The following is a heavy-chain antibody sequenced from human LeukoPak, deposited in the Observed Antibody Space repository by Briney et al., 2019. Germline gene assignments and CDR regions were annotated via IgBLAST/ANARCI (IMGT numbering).Heavy chain of an antibody. CDR2: INHSGST. J-gene: IGHJ6*03. D-gene: IGHD4-17*01. CDR1: GGSFSGYY. CDR3: ARASSPNYGDYVYYYYYYMDV. V-gene: IGHV4-34*01. Sequence: SETLSLTCAVYGGSFSGYYWSWIRQPSGKGLEWIGEINHSGSTNYNPSLKSRVTISVDTSKNQFSLKLSSVTAADTAVYYCARASSPNYGDYVYYYYYYMDVWGKGTTVTVSS.